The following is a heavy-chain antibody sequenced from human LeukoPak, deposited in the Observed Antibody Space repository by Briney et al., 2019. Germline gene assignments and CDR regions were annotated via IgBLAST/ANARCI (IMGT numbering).Heavy chain of an antibody. D-gene: IGHD4-23*01. V-gene: IGHV3-23*01. CDR1: GFTFSSYA. CDR2: MSGSGGST. CDR3: AKWNRMTTVVKGWFDP. J-gene: IGHJ5*02. Sequence: PGGSLRLSCAASGFTFSSYAMSWGRRAPGKGLEWFSAMSGSGGSTYYADSVKGRFTISRDNSKNTLYLQMNSLRAEDTAVYYCAKWNRMTTVVKGWFDPWGQGTLVTVSS.